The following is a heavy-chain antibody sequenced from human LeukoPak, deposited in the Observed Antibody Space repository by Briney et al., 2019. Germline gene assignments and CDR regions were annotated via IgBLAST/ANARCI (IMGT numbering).Heavy chain of an antibody. CDR3: ARCNFSEYDI. CDR2: ISSRSSYI. J-gene: IGHJ3*02. D-gene: IGHD2/OR15-2a*01. V-gene: IGHV3-21*06. Sequence: GGSLRLSCAASGFTFSSYTMNWVRQAPGKGLEWVSSISSRSSYIYYADSVKGRFTISRDNAKNSLYLQMNSLRAEDTAVYYCARCNFSEYDIWGQGTVVTVSS. CDR1: GFTFSSYT.